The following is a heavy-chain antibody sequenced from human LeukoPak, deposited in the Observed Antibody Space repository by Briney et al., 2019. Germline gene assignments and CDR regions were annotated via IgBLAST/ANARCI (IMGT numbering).Heavy chain of an antibody. CDR3: ARGYYDFWSGYSTHFDY. D-gene: IGHD3-3*01. V-gene: IGHV3-21*01. Sequence: GSLRIFCSNSGINVHSQFQKRVRQGSGKGLEWVPFINSSSSYIYYADSVKGRFTISRDNAKNSLYLQMNSLRAEDTAVYYCARGYYDFWSGYSTHFDYWGQGTLVTVSS. J-gene: IGHJ4*02. CDR2: INSSSSYI. CDR1: GINVHSQF.